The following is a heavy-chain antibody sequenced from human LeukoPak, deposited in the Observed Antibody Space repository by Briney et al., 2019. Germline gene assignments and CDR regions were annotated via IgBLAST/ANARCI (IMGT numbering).Heavy chain of an antibody. D-gene: IGHD3-10*01. Sequence: GGSLRLSCAASGFTFSSFSMNWVRQAPGKGLEWISYISGRSSTKYYADSVKGRFTISRDNAENSLYLQMNSLRVEDTAVYYCARVRLDSGTYSLYYWGQGTLVTVSS. CDR3: ARVRLDSGTYSLYY. CDR2: ISGRSSTK. J-gene: IGHJ4*02. V-gene: IGHV3-48*01. CDR1: GFTFSSFS.